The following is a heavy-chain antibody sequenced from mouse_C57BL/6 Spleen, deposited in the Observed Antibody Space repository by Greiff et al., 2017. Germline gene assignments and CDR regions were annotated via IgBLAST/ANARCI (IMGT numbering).Heavy chain of an antibody. CDR2: IDPSDSYT. D-gene: IGHD4-1*01. V-gene: IGHV1-59*01. CDR1: GYTFTSYW. J-gene: IGHJ3*01. CDR3: ASPTGTGSWFAY. Sequence: VQLQQPGAELVRPGTSVKLSCKASGYTFTSYWMHWVKQRPGQGLEWIGVIDPSDSYTNYNQKFKGKATLTVDTSSSTAYMQLSSLTAEDSAFYYSASPTGTGSWFAYWGQGTRVTVSA.